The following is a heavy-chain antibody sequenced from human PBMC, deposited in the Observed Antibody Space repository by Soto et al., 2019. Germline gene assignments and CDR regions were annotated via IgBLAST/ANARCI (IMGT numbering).Heavy chain of an antibody. J-gene: IGHJ3*02. CDR3: AKDRITMIVVVTEPDAFDI. CDR1: GFTFSSYA. D-gene: IGHD3-22*01. CDR2: ISYDGSNK. Sequence: GGSLRLSCAASGFTFSSYAMHWVRQAPGKGLEWVAVISYDGSNKYYADSVKGRFTISRDNSKNTLYLQMNSLRAEDTAVYYCAKDRITMIVVVTEPDAFDIWGQGTMVTVSS. V-gene: IGHV3-30-3*01.